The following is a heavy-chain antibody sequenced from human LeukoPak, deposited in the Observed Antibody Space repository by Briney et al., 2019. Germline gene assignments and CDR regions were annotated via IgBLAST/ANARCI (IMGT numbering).Heavy chain of an antibody. CDR2: INPNNGGT. CDR1: GYTFTGCY. D-gene: IGHD3-10*01. V-gene: IGHV1-2*02. Sequence: ASVKVSCKASGYTFTGCYMHWVRQAPGQGLEWMGWINPNNGGTNYVQKFQGRVTMTRDTSINTAYMEVIRLRSDDTAVYYCATGYGSGSYGRFDPWGQGTLVTVSS. J-gene: IGHJ5*02. CDR3: ATGYGSGSYGRFDP.